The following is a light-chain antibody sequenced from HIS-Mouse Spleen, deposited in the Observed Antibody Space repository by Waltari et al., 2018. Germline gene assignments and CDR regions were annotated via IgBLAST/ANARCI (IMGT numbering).Light chain of an antibody. Sequence: QSALTQPASVSGSPGQSITISCTGTSSAVGGYHYVSWYQQHPGKAPKLMIYEVSNRPSGVSNRFSGSKSGNTASLTISGLQAEDEADYYCSSYTSSSTFYVFGTGTKVTVL. J-gene: IGLJ1*01. CDR2: EVS. V-gene: IGLV2-14*01. CDR1: SSAVGGYHY. CDR3: SSYTSSSTFYV.